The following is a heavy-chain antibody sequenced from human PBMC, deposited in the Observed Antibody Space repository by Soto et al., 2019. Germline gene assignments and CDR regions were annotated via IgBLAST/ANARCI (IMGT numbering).Heavy chain of an antibody. CDR2: IYYSGGT. Sequence: XXTLSLPFTVSGGSISRSYWRWIRQPPGKGLESIGYIYYSGGTNYNPSLKSRVTISVDTSKNQFSLKLSSVTAADTAVYYCARRYGSCFDYSGQGTLVTVSS. V-gene: IGHV4-59*08. CDR1: GGSISRSY. D-gene: IGHD5-18*01. CDR3: ARRYGSCFDY. J-gene: IGHJ4*02.